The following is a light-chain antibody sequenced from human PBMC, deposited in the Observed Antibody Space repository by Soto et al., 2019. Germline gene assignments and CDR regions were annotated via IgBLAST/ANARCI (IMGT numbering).Light chain of an antibody. Sequence: QSALTQPASVSGSPGQSITISCTGTSSDVGGYNYVSWYQQHPGKAPKLMIYEVSNRPSGVSNRFSGAKSGNTASLTIAGLQAEDEDEYYCSSYTSSSIDYVFGTGTKLTVL. CDR2: EVS. CDR3: SSYTSSSIDYV. J-gene: IGLJ1*01. CDR1: SSDVGGYNY. V-gene: IGLV2-14*01.